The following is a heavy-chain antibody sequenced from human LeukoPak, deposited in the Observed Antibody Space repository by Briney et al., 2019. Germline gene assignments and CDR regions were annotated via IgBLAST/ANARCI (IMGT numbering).Heavy chain of an antibody. CDR1: GFTFSSYA. CDR2: ISGSGGST. J-gene: IGHJ3*02. CDR3: AKSRTYYYDSSGYYAFDI. V-gene: IGHV3-23*01. D-gene: IGHD3-22*01. Sequence: GGSLRLSCAASGFTFSSYAMSWVRQAPGKGLEWVSAISGSGGSTYYADSVKGRFTISRDNSKNTLYLQMNSLRAEDTAVYYCAKSRTYYYDSSGYYAFDIWSQGTMVTVSS.